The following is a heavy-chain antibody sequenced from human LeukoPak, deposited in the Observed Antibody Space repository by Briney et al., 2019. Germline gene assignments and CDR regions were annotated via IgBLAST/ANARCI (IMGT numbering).Heavy chain of an antibody. V-gene: IGHV3-66*01. Sequence: GGSLRLSCAASGFTVSSNDMSWVRQAPGKGLEWVSLIYSGRSTYYADSVKGRFIISRDNSKNTLYLQMNSLRAEDTAVYYCARYSGTFSNSYFDCWGQGTLVTVSS. CDR3: ARYSGTFSNSYFDC. J-gene: IGHJ4*02. D-gene: IGHD1-26*01. CDR2: IYSGRST. CDR1: GFTVSSND.